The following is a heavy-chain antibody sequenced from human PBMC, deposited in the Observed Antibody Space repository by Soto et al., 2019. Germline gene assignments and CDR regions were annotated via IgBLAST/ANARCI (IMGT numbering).Heavy chain of an antibody. CDR1: GGTFSSYA. Sequence: QVQLVQSGAEVKKPGSSVKVSCKASGGTFSSYAISWVRQAPGQGLEWMGGIIPIFGTANYAQKFQGRVTITADESTSTAYMELSRLRSEDTAVYYCARDLGVGATTSDYYVMDVWGQGTTVTVSS. CDR2: IIPIFGTA. D-gene: IGHD1-26*01. CDR3: ARDLGVGATTSDYYVMDV. V-gene: IGHV1-69*01. J-gene: IGHJ6*02.